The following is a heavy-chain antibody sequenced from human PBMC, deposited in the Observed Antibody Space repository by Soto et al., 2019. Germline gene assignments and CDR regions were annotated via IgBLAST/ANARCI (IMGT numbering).Heavy chain of an antibody. Sequence: QVQLQESGPGLVKPSQTLSLTCTVSGGSISSGNYYWSWIRQPPGKGLEWIGFISYSGSTYYNASLKSRFTISVVTSKNQFSLNLSFVTAADTAVYYCATMGTPATGLYYFDYWGQGTLVTVSS. CDR2: ISYSGST. CDR3: ATMGTPATGLYYFDY. J-gene: IGHJ4*02. V-gene: IGHV4-30-4*01. D-gene: IGHD1-7*01. CDR1: GGSISSGNYY.